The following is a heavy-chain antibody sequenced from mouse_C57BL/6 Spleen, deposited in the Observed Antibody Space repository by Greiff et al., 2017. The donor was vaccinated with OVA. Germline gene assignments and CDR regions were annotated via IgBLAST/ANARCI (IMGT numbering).Heavy chain of an antibody. V-gene: IGHV1-15*01. CDR2: IDPETGGT. CDR1: GYTFTDYE. J-gene: IGHJ2*01. D-gene: IGHD2-1*01. Sequence: QVQLKESGAELVRPGASVTLSCKASGYTFTDYEMHWVKQTPVHGLEWIGAIDPETGGTAYNQKFKGKAILTADKSSSTAYMELRSLTSEDSAVYYCTMGNYVSYYFDYWGQGTTLTVSS. CDR3: TMGNYVSYYFDY.